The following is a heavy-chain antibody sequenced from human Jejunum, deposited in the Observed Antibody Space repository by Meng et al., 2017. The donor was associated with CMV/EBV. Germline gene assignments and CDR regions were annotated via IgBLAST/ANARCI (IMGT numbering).Heavy chain of an antibody. J-gene: IGHJ4*02. CDR2: VFYSGSS. Sequence: VSSGSYYWSWIRQSPGKGLEWITHVFYSGSSDYNPSLKSRVTISVETSKNQFFLQLDSVTAADTAVYFCARGAVNMVRGVSYYFDYWGQGALVTVSS. CDR1: VSSGSYY. CDR3: ARGAVNMVRGVSYYFDY. V-gene: IGHV4-61*01. D-gene: IGHD3-10*01.